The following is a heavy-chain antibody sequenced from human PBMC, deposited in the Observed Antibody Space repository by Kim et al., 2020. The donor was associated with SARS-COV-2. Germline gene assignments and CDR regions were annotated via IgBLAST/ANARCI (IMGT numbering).Heavy chain of an antibody. CDR1: GGSFSGYY. CDR3: ARLTVRATYYYYGMDV. D-gene: IGHD3-9*01. CDR2: INHSGST. Sequence: SETLSLTCAVYGGSFSGYYWSWIRQPPGKGLEWIGEINHSGSTNYNPSLKSRVTISVDTSKNQFSLKLSSVTAADTAVYYCARLTVRATYYYYGMDVWGQGTTVTVSS. J-gene: IGHJ6*02. V-gene: IGHV4-34*01.